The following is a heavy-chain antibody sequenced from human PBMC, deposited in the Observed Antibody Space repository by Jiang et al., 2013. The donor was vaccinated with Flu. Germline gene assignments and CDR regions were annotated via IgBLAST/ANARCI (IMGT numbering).Heavy chain of an antibody. Sequence: VQLLESGGILVQPGGSLRLSCAASGLTFSSYAMSWVRQAPGKGLEWVSDISDSGGSTFYADSVKGRFTISRDNSKNTLYLQMNGLRAEDTAVYYCASHYGSGSYFDYWGQGTLVTVSS. CDR3: ASHYGSGSYFDY. J-gene: IGHJ4*02. CDR2: ISDSGGST. V-gene: IGHV3-23*01. D-gene: IGHD3-10*01. CDR1: GLTFSSYA.